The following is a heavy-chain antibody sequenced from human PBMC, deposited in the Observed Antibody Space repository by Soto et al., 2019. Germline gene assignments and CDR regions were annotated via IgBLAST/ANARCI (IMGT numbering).Heavy chain of an antibody. Sequence: PGRSLRLSCAASGFTFSSYAMSWVRQAPGKGLEWVSAISGSGGSTYYADSVKGRFTISRDNSKNTLYLQMNSLRAEDTAVYYCAKDAFVSGYRTYYYGMDVWGQGTTVTVSS. CDR1: GFTFSSYA. CDR3: AKDAFVSGYRTYYYGMDV. J-gene: IGHJ6*02. CDR2: ISGSGGST. V-gene: IGHV3-23*01. D-gene: IGHD5-12*01.